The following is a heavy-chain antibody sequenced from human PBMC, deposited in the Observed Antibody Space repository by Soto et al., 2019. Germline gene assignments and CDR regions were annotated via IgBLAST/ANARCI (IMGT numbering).Heavy chain of an antibody. CDR1: GFTFSSYA. V-gene: IGHV3-30-3*01. J-gene: IGHJ4*02. D-gene: IGHD2-15*01. CDR3: AREYCSGSRCYYVDY. Sequence: QVQLVESGGGVVQPGRSLRLSCAASGFTFSSYAMHWVRQAPGKGLEWVAVISYDGSNKHFADSVKGRITVSRDNSKNTRYMQMNSVRAEDTAVYYCAREYCSGSRCYYVDYWGQGTLVTVSS. CDR2: ISYDGSNK.